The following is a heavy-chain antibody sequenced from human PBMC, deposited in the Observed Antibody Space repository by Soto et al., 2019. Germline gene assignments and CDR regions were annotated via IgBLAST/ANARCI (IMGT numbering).Heavy chain of an antibody. CDR3: ARDRGGYGPPDV. Sequence: QVQLVESGGGLVKPGGSLRLSCAASGFSVSDSYMSWVRQAPGKGLEWVAYISGSSGYTGYADSVKGRFTISRDNAKNSLDLQMNCLRVEDTAVYYCARDRGGYGPPDVWGQGTTVTVSS. D-gene: IGHD3-10*01. CDR1: GFSVSDSY. V-gene: IGHV3-11*06. J-gene: IGHJ6*02. CDR2: ISGSSGYT.